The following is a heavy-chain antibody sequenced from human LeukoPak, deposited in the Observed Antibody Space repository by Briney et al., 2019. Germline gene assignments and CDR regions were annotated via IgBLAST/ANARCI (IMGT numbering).Heavy chain of an antibody. CDR3: ARRTWNAFDI. D-gene: IGHD1/OR15-1a*01. CDR1: GYTFTSNH. CDR2: INTSSGST. Sequence: ASVKVSCKASGYTFTSNHMHWVRQAPGQGPEWLGIINTSSGSTTYAQNFQGGVTMTRDTSTSTVYMELSSLRSEDTAIYYCARRTWNAFDIWGQGTMVIVSS. J-gene: IGHJ3*02. V-gene: IGHV1-46*01.